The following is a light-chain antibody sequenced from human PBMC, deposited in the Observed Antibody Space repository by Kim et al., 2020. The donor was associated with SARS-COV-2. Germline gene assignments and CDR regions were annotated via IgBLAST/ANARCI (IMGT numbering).Light chain of an antibody. CDR1: QSVSSSY. CDR2: GAS. J-gene: IGKJ2*01. CDR3: QQYDSSPPVT. Sequence: EIVLTQSPGTLSLSPGESATLSCRASQSVSSSYLAWYQQKPGQAPRLLIYGASSRATGIPDRFSGSGSGTDFTLTISRLEPEDFAVYYCQQYDSSPPVTFGQGTKLEI. V-gene: IGKV3-20*01.